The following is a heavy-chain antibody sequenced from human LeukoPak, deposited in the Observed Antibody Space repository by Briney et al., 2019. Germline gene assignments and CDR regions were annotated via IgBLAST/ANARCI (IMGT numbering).Heavy chain of an antibody. CDR3: ARRTSGSYSLFDY. J-gene: IGHJ4*02. Sequence: SETLSLTCTVSGGSIGSYYWSWLRQPPGKGLEWIGYIYYSGSTNYNPSLKSRVTISVDTSKNQFSLKLSSVTAADTAVYYCARRTSGSYSLFDYWGQGTLVTVSS. CDR1: GGSIGSYY. CDR2: IYYSGST. D-gene: IGHD1-26*01. V-gene: IGHV4-59*08.